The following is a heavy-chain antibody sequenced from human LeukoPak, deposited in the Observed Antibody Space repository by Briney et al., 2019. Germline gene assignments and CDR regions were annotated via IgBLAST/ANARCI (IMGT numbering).Heavy chain of an antibody. CDR2: IIPIFGTA. J-gene: IGHJ4*02. D-gene: IGHD5-24*01. V-gene: IGHV1-69*01. CDR1: GGTFSSYA. Sequence: GSSVKVSCKASGGTFSSYAISWVRQAPGQGLEWMGGIIPIFGTANYAQKFQGRVTITADESTSTAYMELSSLRSKDTAVYYCASSHAFRDGYNLDYWGQGTLVTVSS. CDR3: ASSHAFRDGYNLDY.